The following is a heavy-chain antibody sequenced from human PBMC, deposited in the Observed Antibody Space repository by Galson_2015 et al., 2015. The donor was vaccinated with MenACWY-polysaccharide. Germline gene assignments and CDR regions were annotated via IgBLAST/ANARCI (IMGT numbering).Heavy chain of an antibody. CDR3: ARDQTVVTASPYYYYGIDV. CDR1: GFNVNVNF. CDR2: IKAAGTT. V-gene: IGHV3-66*01. J-gene: IGHJ6*02. D-gene: IGHD2-21*02. Sequence: SLRLSCAVSGFNVNVNFMGWVRQAPGKGLQWVSVIKAAGTTFYGDSVKGRFTISRDNSKNTVYLQMNSLTAEDTAVYYCARDQTVVTASPYYYYGIDVWGQGTTVTVSS.